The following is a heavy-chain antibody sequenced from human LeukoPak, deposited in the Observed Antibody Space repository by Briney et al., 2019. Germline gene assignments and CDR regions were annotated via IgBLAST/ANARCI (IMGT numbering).Heavy chain of an antibody. CDR3: ARDPRSYFYDSEDY. J-gene: IGHJ4*02. CDR1: GFTFSDYY. D-gene: IGHD3-9*01. Sequence: GGSLRLSRAASGFTFSDYYMSWIRQAPGKGLEWVSYISSSGSTIYYADSVKGRFTISRDNAKNSLYLQMNSLRAEDTAVYYCARDPRSYFYDSEDYWGQGTLVTVSS. V-gene: IGHV3-11*01. CDR2: ISSSGSTI.